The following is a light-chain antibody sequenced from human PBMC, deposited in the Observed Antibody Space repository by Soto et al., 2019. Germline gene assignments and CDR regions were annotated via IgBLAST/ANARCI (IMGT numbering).Light chain of an antibody. CDR1: QDIRDD. CDR2: AAS. Sequence: QMTQSPSTLSASVGDRVTITCRSSQDIRDDLSWYQQRPGRAPKLLLFAASRLEGGVPSRFSGSYSGRDFTLTISGLQPDDFATYYCLHYYNYPQTFGQGTKVDIK. CDR3: LHYYNYPQT. J-gene: IGKJ1*01. V-gene: IGKV1-6*01.